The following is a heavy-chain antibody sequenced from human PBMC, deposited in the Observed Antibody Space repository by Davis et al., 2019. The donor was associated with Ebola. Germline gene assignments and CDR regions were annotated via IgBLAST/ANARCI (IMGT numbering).Heavy chain of an antibody. CDR2: IRGTGGST. CDR3: AKAFIPSVPTYFFDS. V-gene: IGHV3-23*01. Sequence: GESLKISCAASGFTFSSYGMSWVRQAPGKGLEWVSGIRGTGGSTSYADSVKGRFAISRDNSNNTLFLQMNSLRADDTAIYYCAKAFIPSVPTYFFDSWGQGTLVTVSS. J-gene: IGHJ4*02. CDR1: GFTFSSYG. D-gene: IGHD2-2*01.